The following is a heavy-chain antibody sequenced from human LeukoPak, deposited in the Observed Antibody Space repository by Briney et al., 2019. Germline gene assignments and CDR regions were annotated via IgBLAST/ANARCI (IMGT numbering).Heavy chain of an antibody. CDR2: ISGSGDST. V-gene: IGHV3-23*01. CDR1: GFTLRSYV. J-gene: IGHJ5*01. Sequence: GGSLRLSCVASGFTLRSYVMNWVRQTPGKGLEWVSSISGSGDSTFYADSVKGRFSISRDNSKNTLYLQMNSLRAEDTAVYYCANPPTVTKIRFDSWGQGTLVTVSS. CDR3: ANPPTVTKIRFDS. D-gene: IGHD4-17*01.